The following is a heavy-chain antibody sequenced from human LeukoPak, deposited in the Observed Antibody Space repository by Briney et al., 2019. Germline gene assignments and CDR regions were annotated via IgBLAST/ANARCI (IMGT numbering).Heavy chain of an antibody. CDR3: ARHRGAPIDY. CDR2: IYHNGAS. D-gene: IGHD3-16*01. J-gene: IGHJ4*02. Sequence: PSQTLSLTCTVSGASITSGDYYWSWIRQSPGKGLEWIGYIYHNGASYYNPSLESRLSISVDTSKNQFSLNLTSVTAADTAVYYCARHRGAPIDYWGQGTLVTVSS. V-gene: IGHV4-30-4*01. CDR1: GASITSGDYY.